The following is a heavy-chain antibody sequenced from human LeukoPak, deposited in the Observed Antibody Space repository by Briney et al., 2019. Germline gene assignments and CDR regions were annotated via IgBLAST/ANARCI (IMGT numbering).Heavy chain of an antibody. J-gene: IGHJ4*02. CDR1: VSSTTGGNS. Sequence: SETLSLTSVVLVSSTTGGNSWAGSGRPQGRGWGGFGGFCHSGSTYYNPSLKSRVTISVDTSKNQFSLKLSSVTAADTAVYYCARLPPPRYCSGGSCYSVYWGQGTLVTVSS. D-gene: IGHD2-15*01. CDR3: ARLPPPRYCSGGSCYSVY. V-gene: IGHV4-38-2*01. CDR2: FCHSGST.